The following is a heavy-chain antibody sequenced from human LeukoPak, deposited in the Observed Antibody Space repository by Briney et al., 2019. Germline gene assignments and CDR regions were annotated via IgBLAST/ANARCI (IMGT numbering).Heavy chain of an antibody. CDR3: ARVYSSSAMDV. Sequence: SETLSLTCTVSGGSISSGDYYWSWIRQPPGKGLEWIGSIYYSGSTYYNPSLKSRVTISVDTSKNQFSLKLSSVTAADTAVYYCARVYSSSAMDVWGKGTTVTVSS. D-gene: IGHD6-6*01. V-gene: IGHV4-39*01. CDR2: IYYSGST. J-gene: IGHJ6*03. CDR1: GGSISSGDYY.